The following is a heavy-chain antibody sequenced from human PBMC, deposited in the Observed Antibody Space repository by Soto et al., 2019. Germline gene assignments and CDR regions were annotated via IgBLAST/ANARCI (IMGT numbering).Heavy chain of an antibody. CDR1: GGTLSIYA. V-gene: IGHV1-69*13. Sequence: SVKVSCKASGGTLSIYAISCLRQAPGQGLEWMGGIIPIFGTANHAQKFQGRVTITADESTSTAYMELSSLRSEDTAVYYCAAMGGAPAFDYWGQGTLVTVSS. CDR2: IIPIFGTA. J-gene: IGHJ4*02. CDR3: AAMGGAPAFDY. D-gene: IGHD3-16*01.